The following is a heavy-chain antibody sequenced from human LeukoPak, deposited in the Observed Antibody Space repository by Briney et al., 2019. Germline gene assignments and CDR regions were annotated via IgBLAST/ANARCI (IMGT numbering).Heavy chain of an antibody. CDR1: GYTFTGYY. J-gene: IGHJ3*02. V-gene: IGHV1-2*04. CDR2: INPNSGGT. CDR3: ARNRAGSGYYLSFDI. Sequence: ASVKVSCKASGYTFTGYYMHWVRQAPGQGLEWMGWINPNSGGTYYAQKFQGWVTMTRDTSISTAYMELSRLRSDDTAVYYCARNRAGSGYYLSFDIWGQGTMVTVSS. D-gene: IGHD3-22*01.